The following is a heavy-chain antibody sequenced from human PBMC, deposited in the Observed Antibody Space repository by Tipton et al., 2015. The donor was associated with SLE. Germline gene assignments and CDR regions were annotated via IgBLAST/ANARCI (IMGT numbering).Heavy chain of an antibody. CDR3: ARYTGGGFYFDY. CDR1: DDSITNNYF. Sequence: TLSLTCVVSDDSITNNYFWGWIRQSPGKGLEWIGSIFHSGSAYYNPSLKSRVTMSVDTSKNECSVRVRSVTAADTAVYHCARYTGGGFYFDYWGQGKLVIVSS. CDR2: IFHSGSA. J-gene: IGHJ4*02. D-gene: IGHD2-2*02. V-gene: IGHV4-38-2*01.